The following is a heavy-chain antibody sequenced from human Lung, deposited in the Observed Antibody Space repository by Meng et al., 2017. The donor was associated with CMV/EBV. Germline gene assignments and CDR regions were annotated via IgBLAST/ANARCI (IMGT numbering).Heavy chain of an antibody. CDR2: ISAYNGNT. J-gene: IGHJ4*02. Sequence: ASVXVSXXASGYRFSAYGVSWVRQAPGQRLEWMGWISAYNGNTMYAERVQGRVTITADTSTSTAYMELRSLRSDDTAIYYCAKDYFSDIGSLDNWGQGTLVTVSS. CDR1: GYRFSAYG. V-gene: IGHV1-18*01. CDR3: AKDYFSDIGSLDN. D-gene: IGHD3-3*01.